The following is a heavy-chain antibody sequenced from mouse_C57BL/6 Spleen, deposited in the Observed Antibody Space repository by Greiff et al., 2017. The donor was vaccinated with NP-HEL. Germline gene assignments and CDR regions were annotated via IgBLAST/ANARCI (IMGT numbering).Heavy chain of an antibody. V-gene: IGHV1-69*01. CDR3: ARAATVGDWYFDV. D-gene: IGHD1-1*01. CDR1: GYTFTSYW. CDR2: IDPSDSYT. J-gene: IGHJ1*01. Sequence: QVQLQQPGAELVMPGASVKLSCKASGYTFTSYWMHWVKQRPGQGLDWIGKIDPSDSYTNYNQQLKGKSTLTVDKSSSTAYMQLSSLTSEDSAVYYCARAATVGDWYFDVWGSGTTVTVSS.